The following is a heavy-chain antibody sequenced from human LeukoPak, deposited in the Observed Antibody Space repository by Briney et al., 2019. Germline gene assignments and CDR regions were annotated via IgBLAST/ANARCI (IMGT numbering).Heavy chain of an antibody. V-gene: IGHV1-2*02. D-gene: IGHD6-19*01. CDR2: INPNSGGT. J-gene: IGHJ4*02. CDR3: ARHSSGWYGY. Sequence: ASVKVSCKASGYIFIGYYVHWVRQAPGQGLEWMGWINPNSGGTYFAQKFQGRVTMTRDTSISTAYMELSRLRSDDTAVYYCARHSSGWYGYWGQGTLVTVSS. CDR1: GYIFIGYY.